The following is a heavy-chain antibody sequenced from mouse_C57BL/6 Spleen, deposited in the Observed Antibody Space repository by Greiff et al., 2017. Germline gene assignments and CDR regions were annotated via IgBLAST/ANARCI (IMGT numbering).Heavy chain of an antibody. J-gene: IGHJ2*01. CDR1: GYTFTSYW. D-gene: IGHD1-1*01. CDR2: IDPNSGGT. CDR3: AKGYYGSSLDY. Sequence: QVQLKQPGAELVKPGASVKLSCKASGYTFTSYWMHWVKQRPGRGLEWIGRIDPNSGGTTYNEKFKSKATLTVDKPSSTAYMQLSSLTSEDSAFYYCAKGYYGSSLDYWGQGTTLTVSS. V-gene: IGHV1-72*01.